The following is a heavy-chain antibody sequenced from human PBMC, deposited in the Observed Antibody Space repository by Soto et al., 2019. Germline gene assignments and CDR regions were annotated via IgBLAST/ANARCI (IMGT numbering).Heavy chain of an antibody. CDR1: GGSVSDKTYY. J-gene: IGHJ4*02. D-gene: IGHD4-17*01. V-gene: IGHV4-61*01. CDR3: ARTTAVPNTLRSRYFFDY. Sequence: GPGPTPPSETLSLTCSVSGGSVSDKTYYWSWIRQPPGKRLEWIGYVYYSGTTNYNPSLKSRVTISVDLSKNRFSLRLSSVTTADTALYYCARTTAVPNTLRSRYFFDYWGQGTLVTVSS. CDR2: VYYSGTT.